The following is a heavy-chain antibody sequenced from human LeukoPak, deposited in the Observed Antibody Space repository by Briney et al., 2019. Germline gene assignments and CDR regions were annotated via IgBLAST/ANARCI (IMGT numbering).Heavy chain of an antibody. CDR2: IYYSGST. J-gene: IGHJ5*02. Sequence: KTSETLSLTCTVSGGSIRNYYWSWIRQPPGKGLEWIGCIYYSGSTSYNPSLKSRITISLDTSKNQFSLKLSSVTAADTAVYHCARIDYPQPSHWFDPWGQGTLVTVSS. CDR1: GGSIRNYY. CDR3: ARIDYPQPSHWFDP. D-gene: IGHD4-11*01. V-gene: IGHV4-59*01.